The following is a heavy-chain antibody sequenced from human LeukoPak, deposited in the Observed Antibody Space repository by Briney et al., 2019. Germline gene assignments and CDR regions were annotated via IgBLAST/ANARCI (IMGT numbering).Heavy chain of an antibody. CDR1: GGTFSSYA. D-gene: IGHD6-13*01. J-gene: IGHJ5*02. Sequence: ASVKVSCKASGGTFSSYAISWVRQAPGQGLEWMGRIIPILGIANYAQKFQGRVTITADKSTSTAYMEPSSLRTEDTAVYYCARGAWQQLGRNWFDPWGQGTLVTVSS. V-gene: IGHV1-69*04. CDR2: IIPILGIA. CDR3: ARGAWQQLGRNWFDP.